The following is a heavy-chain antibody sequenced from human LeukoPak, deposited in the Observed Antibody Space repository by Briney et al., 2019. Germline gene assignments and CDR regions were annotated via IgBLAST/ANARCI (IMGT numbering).Heavy chain of an antibody. J-gene: IGHJ4*02. CDR3: ARYGSGSYYNGVDY. V-gene: IGHV4-59*08. D-gene: IGHD3-10*01. Sequence: SETLSLTCTVSGGSISSYHWSWIRQPPGKGLEWIGYIYYSGSTNYNPSLKSRVTISVDTSKNQFSLKLSSVTAADTAVYYCARYGSGSYYNGVDYWGQGTLVTVSS. CDR1: GGSISSYH. CDR2: IYYSGST.